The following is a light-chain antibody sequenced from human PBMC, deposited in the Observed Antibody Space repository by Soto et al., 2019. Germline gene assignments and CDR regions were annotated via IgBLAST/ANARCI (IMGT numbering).Light chain of an antibody. CDR3: GSYAGGNTFV. CDR1: SSDVGGYSY. CDR2: EVT. V-gene: IGLV2-8*01. J-gene: IGLJ1*01. Sequence: QSALTQSPAASGSPGHSFTISCIGTSSDVGGYSYVSWYQHHPGKAPKLIIYEVTKRPSGVPDRFSGSRSGTTASLTVSGLQAEDEAHYYCGSYAGGNTFVFGTGTKVTVL.